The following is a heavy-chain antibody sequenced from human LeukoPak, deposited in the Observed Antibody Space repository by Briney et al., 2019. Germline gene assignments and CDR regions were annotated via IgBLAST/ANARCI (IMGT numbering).Heavy chain of an antibody. CDR1: GGSISSGDYY. CDR3: ARDPGGGPNWFDP. CDR2: IYYSGST. D-gene: IGHD2-8*02. J-gene: IGHJ5*02. V-gene: IGHV4-30-4*01. Sequence: SETLSLTCTVSGGSISSGDYYWSWIRQPPGTGLEWIGYIYYSGSTYYNPSLKSRVTISVDTSKNQFSLKLSSVTAADTAVYYCARDPGGGPNWFDPWGQGTLVTVSS.